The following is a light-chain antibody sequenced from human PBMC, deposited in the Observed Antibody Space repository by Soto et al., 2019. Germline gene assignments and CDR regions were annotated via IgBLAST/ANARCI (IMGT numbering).Light chain of an antibody. V-gene: IGKV1-5*03. CDR1: QTIFSW. CDR2: KAS. Sequence: LQMTQSPSTLSASVGDRVSITCRASQTIFSWLAWYQQKPGKAPKVLIYKASSLESGVPSRYSGSGSGTEFTLTISGLQPEDFATYYCHQYNSFPYSFGQGTKLEIK. CDR3: HQYNSFPYS. J-gene: IGKJ2*03.